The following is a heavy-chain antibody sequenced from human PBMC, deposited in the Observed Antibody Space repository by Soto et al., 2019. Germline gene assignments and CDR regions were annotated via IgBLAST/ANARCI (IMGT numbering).Heavy chain of an antibody. CDR3: ARVTAARPFWFDP. V-gene: IGHV4-30-4*01. D-gene: IGHD6-6*01. J-gene: IGHJ5*02. CDR2: IYYSGST. CDR1: GGSISSGDYY. Sequence: SETLSLTCTVSGGSISSGDYYWSWIRQPPGKGLEWIGYIYYSGSTYYNPSLKSRVTISVDTSKNQFSLKLSSVTAADTAVYYCARVTAARPFWFDPWGQGTLVTVS.